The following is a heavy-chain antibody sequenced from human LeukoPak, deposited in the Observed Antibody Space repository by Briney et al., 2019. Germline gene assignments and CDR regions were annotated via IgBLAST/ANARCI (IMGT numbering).Heavy chain of an antibody. Sequence: GASVKVSCKASGYTFTDYYMHWVRQAPGQGLEWMGWTNPNSGGTNYAQKFQGRVTMTRDTSISTVYMELSRLRSDDTAVYYCSKWKAIVLVPAARSPIDYWGQGTLVTVSS. D-gene: IGHD2-2*01. CDR2: TNPNSGGT. CDR1: GYTFTDYY. J-gene: IGHJ4*02. V-gene: IGHV1-2*02. CDR3: SKWKAIVLVPAARSPIDY.